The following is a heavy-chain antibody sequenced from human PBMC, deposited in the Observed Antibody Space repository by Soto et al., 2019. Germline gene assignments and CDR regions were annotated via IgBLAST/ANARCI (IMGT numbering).Heavy chain of an antibody. V-gene: IGHV1-8*01. Sequence: QVQLVQSGAEVKKPGASVKVSCKASGYTFTSYDINWVRQATGQGLEWMGRMNPNSGNTGYAQKFQGRVTMTRNTSISTAYMELSSLRSEDTAVHYCARGLVGSGSFWFDPWGQGTLVTVSS. CDR2: MNPNSGNT. J-gene: IGHJ5*02. CDR1: GYTFTSYD. D-gene: IGHD3-10*01. CDR3: ARGLVGSGSFWFDP.